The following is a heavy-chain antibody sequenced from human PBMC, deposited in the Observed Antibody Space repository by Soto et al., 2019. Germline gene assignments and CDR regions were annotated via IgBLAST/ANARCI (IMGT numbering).Heavy chain of an antibody. Sequence: GGSLRLSGAVSGFSFSEYSIHWVRQAPCKGLDWVAVVSYEGSKQCYADSVRGRFTISRDNSKNKLYLQMDSLRPEDTAVYYCAGRGYKNFNYWGQGTPVTVSS. J-gene: IGHJ4*02. CDR3: AGRGYKNFNY. CDR2: VSYEGSKQ. D-gene: IGHD2-15*01. V-gene: IGHV3-30-3*01. CDR1: GFSFSEYS.